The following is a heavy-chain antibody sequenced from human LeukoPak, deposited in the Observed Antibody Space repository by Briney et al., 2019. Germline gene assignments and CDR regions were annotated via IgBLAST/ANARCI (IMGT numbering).Heavy chain of an antibody. CDR1: GYSFSNYW. Sequence: GESLKISCKGSGYSFSNYWIGWVRQMPGKGLEWMGSIYPGDSDTRYSPSFQGQVTISADKSISSAYLQWSSLKASDTAMYYCVRSPACSSGTCYPNWFDPWGQGTLVTVSS. J-gene: IGHJ5*02. CDR2: IYPGDSDT. D-gene: IGHD2-15*01. CDR3: VRSPACSSGTCYPNWFDP. V-gene: IGHV5-51*01.